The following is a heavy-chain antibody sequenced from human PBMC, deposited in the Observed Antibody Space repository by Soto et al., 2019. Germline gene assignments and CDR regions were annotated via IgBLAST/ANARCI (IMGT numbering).Heavy chain of an antibody. J-gene: IGHJ6*02. CDR3: EKDRALGPHAGMDV. CDR2: ISGSGGST. D-gene: IGHD3-16*01. CDR1: GFTFSSYA. V-gene: IGHV3-23*01. Sequence: EVQLLESGGGLVQPGGSLRLSCAASGFTFSSYAMSWVRQAPGKGLEWVSAISGSGGSTYYADSVKGRFTISRDNSKNPLYLQMNSLIAEDTAVYYCEKDRALGPHAGMDVWGQGTTVTVSS.